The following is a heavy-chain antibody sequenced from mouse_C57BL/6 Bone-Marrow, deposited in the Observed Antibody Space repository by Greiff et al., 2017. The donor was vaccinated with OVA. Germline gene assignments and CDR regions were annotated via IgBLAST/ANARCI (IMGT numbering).Heavy chain of an antibody. CDR3: ARERRDYYGSSYYFDY. CDR2: ISDGGSYT. J-gene: IGHJ2*01. D-gene: IGHD1-1*01. CDR1: GFTFSSYA. Sequence: DVKLVESGGGLVKPGGSLKLSCAASGFTFSSYAMSWVRQTPEKRLEWVATISDGGSYTYYPDNVKGRFTISRDNAKNNLYLQMSHLKSEDTAMYYCARERRDYYGSSYYFDYWGQGTTLTVSS. V-gene: IGHV5-4*01.